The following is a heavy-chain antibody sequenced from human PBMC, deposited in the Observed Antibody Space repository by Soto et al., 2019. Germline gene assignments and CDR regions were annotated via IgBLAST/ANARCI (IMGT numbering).Heavy chain of an antibody. CDR3: ATAPIPMIVVVLDY. V-gene: IGHV1-24*01. Sequence: ASVKVSCKVSGYTLTELFMHWVGQAPGKGLEWMGGFDPEDGETIYAQKFQGRVTMTEDTSTDTAYMELSSLRSEDTAVYYCATAPIPMIVVVLDYWGQGTLVTVSS. D-gene: IGHD3-22*01. J-gene: IGHJ4*02. CDR1: GYTLTELF. CDR2: FDPEDGET.